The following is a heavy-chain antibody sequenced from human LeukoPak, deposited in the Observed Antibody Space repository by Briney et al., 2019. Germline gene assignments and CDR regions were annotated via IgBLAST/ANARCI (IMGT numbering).Heavy chain of an antibody. CDR2: IHHSEST. J-gene: IGHJ3*02. Sequence: SGTLSLTCAVSGGSINTNNWWTWVRQPPGKGLEWIGEIHHSESTDYNPSLKSRVTISPDKSKNQFSLTLTSVTAADTAVYFCARAPLSGTYYTDAFDIWGQGTMVTVSS. CDR1: GGSINTNNW. D-gene: IGHD1-26*01. V-gene: IGHV4-4*02. CDR3: ARAPLSGTYYTDAFDI.